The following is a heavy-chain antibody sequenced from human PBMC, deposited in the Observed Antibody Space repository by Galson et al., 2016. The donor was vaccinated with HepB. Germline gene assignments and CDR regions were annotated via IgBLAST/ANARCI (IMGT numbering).Heavy chain of an antibody. CDR1: GFTVRTNY. Sequence: SLRLSCAVSGFTVRTNYMNWVRQAPGKGLEWVSVIYGGGTTYYADSVEGRFTISRDNSTNTVHLQTNSLRVDDTAVYYCARDLGDWGQGTLVTVSA. CDR3: ARDLGD. CDR2: IYGGGTT. V-gene: IGHV3-53*01. J-gene: IGHJ4*02.